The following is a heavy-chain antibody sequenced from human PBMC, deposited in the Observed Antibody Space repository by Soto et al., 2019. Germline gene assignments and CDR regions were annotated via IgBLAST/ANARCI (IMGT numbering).Heavy chain of an antibody. CDR2: IKSKTDGGTT. D-gene: IGHD1-26*01. J-gene: IGHJ6*03. CDR3: ATESSGSYYYYYYYMDV. V-gene: IGHV3-15*01. Sequence: GGSLRLSCAASGFTFSNAWMSWVRQAPGKGLEWVGRIKSKTDGGTTDYAAPVKGRFTISRDDSKNTLYLQMNSLKTEDTAVYYCATESSGSYYYYYYYMDVWGKGTTVTVSS. CDR1: GFTFSNAW.